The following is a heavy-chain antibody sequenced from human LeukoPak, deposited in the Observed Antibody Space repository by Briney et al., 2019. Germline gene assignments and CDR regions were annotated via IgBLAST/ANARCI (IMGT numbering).Heavy chain of an antibody. V-gene: IGHV1-2*04. CDR3: ARDCSSTSCQEE. D-gene: IGHD2-2*01. J-gene: IGHJ4*02. Sequence: ASVKVSCKASGYTFTGYYMHWVRQAPGQGLEWMGWINPNSGGTNYAQKFQGWVTMTRDTSISTAYMELSSLRSEDTAVYYCARDCSSTSCQEEWGQGTLVTVSS. CDR2: INPNSGGT. CDR1: GYTFTGYY.